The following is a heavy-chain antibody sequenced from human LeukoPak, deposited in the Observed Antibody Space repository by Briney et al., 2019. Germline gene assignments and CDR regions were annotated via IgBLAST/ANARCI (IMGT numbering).Heavy chain of an antibody. CDR1: GYTFTSYD. Sequence: GASVTVSCKASGYTFTSYDINWVRQAPGQGVEWRGWMNPNSGNTGYAQKFQGRVTMTRNTSISTAYMELSSLRSEDTAVYYCARVSTYFGVVTDFDYWGQGTLVTVSS. CDR3: ARVSTYFGVVTDFDY. J-gene: IGHJ4*02. CDR2: MNPNSGNT. V-gene: IGHV1-8*01. D-gene: IGHD3-3*01.